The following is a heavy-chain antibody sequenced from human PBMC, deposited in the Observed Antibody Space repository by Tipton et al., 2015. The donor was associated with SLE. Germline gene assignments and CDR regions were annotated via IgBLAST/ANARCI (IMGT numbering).Heavy chain of an antibody. CDR2: ISDSGYTT. CDR1: GFTFSDYF. V-gene: IGHV3-11*04. J-gene: IGHJ4*02. Sequence: GSLRLSCAASGFTFSDYFMSWIRQAPGKGLEWVSYISDSGYTTNYADSVKGRFTISRDNAKNSLYLQMSSLRAEDTAVYYCARVDVAVGRSQFDYWGQGTLVTVSS. CDR3: ARVDVAVGRSQFDY. D-gene: IGHD6-19*01.